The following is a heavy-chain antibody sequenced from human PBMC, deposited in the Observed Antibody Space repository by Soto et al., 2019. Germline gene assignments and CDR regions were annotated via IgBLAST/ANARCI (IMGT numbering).Heavy chain of an antibody. CDR3: ARDLKYYYDSSGYYRLGEGAFDI. J-gene: IGHJ3*02. CDR1: GFTLSRHT. CDR2: IGSRTSDI. V-gene: IGHV3-48*02. D-gene: IGHD3-22*01. Sequence: PGGALRLSCAAPGFTLSRHTMNWVRQAPGKGLEWVSFIGSRTSDIYYADSVKGRFTISRDNSKNSLYLQMNSLRDEDTAVYYCARDLKYYYDSSGYYRLGEGAFDIWGQGTMVTVSS.